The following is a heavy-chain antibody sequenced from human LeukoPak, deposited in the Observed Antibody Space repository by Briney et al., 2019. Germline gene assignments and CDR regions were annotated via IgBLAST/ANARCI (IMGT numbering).Heavy chain of an antibody. CDR2: INAGNGNT. V-gene: IGHV1-3*01. CDR1: GYTFTSYA. D-gene: IGHD3-22*01. Sequence: ASVKVSCKASGYTFTSYAMHWVRQAPGQRLEWMGWINAGNGNTKYSQKFQGRVTITRDTSASTAYMELSSLRSEDTAVYYCARAGRRYYDSSGPGTWLDPWGQGTLVTVSS. J-gene: IGHJ5*02. CDR3: ARAGRRYYDSSGPGTWLDP.